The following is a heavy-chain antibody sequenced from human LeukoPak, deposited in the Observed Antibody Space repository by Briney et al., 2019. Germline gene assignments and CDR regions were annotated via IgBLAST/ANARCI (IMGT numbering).Heavy chain of an antibody. CDR3: ARGGNTGDYPPYYYYYMDA. V-gene: IGHV4-39*07. Sequence: PSETLSLTCTVSGGSISSSSYYWGWIRQPPGKGLEWIGSIYYSGSTYYNPSLKSRVTISVDTSKNQFSLKLSSVTAADTAVYYCARGGNTGDYPPYYYYYMDAWGKGTTVTISS. CDR1: GGSISSSSYY. J-gene: IGHJ6*03. D-gene: IGHD4-17*01. CDR2: IYYSGST.